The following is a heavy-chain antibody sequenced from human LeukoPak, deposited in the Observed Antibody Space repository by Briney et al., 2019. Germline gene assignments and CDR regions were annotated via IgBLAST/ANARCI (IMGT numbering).Heavy chain of an antibody. Sequence: SETLSLTCTVSGGSMSGYYWSWIRQPPGKGLQWIAYVYSSGSTNYNPSLKSRVTISVDTFKNQFSLRLSSVTAADTAVYYCARDLGLVYYNSSGYYSWGQGTMVTVSP. D-gene: IGHD3-22*01. V-gene: IGHV4-59*01. CDR1: GGSMSGYY. J-gene: IGHJ3*01. CDR2: VYSSGST. CDR3: ARDLGLVYYNSSGYYS.